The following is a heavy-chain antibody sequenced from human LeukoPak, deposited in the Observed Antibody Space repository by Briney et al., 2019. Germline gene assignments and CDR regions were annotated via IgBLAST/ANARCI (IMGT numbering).Heavy chain of an antibody. V-gene: IGHV1-8*03. CDR1: GYTFTSND. D-gene: IGHD4-11*01. CDR3: VRHLKTTFDY. J-gene: IGHJ4*02. CDR2: INPNSANT. Sequence: ASVKVSCKASGYTFTSNDINWVRQATGQGPEWMGWINPNSANTGYAQKFQGRVTITRDTSISTAYMELSSLRSDDTAVYYCVRHLKTTFDYWGQGTLVTVSS.